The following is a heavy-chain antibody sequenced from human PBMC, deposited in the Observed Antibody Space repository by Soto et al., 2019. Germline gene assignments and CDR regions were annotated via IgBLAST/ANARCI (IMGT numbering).Heavy chain of an antibody. V-gene: IGHV3-23*01. Sequence: GGSLRLSCAASGFIFSTYAMSWVRQAPGKGLEWVSGISGSGGTTYYGDSVKGRFTISRDNSKNTLYLQMSSLRADDTAVYYCATVRGYSSSWSYCFDYWGQGTLVTVSS. J-gene: IGHJ4*02. CDR2: ISGSGGTT. CDR1: GFIFSTYA. D-gene: IGHD6-13*01. CDR3: ATVRGYSSSWSYCFDY.